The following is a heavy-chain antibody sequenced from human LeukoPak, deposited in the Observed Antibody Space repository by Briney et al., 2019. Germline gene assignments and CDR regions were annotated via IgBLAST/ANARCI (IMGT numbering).Heavy chain of an antibody. Sequence: GGSLRLSCAASGFTFSDYNMRWIRQAPGKGLEWVSSISRSGSTKYYADSVKGRFTISRDNAKNSLFLQLHGLRAEDTAVYYCARAAYSSGPDYWGQGTLVTVSS. CDR2: ISRSGSTK. CDR3: ARAAYSSGPDY. D-gene: IGHD6-19*01. V-gene: IGHV3-11*04. CDR1: GFTFSDYN. J-gene: IGHJ4*02.